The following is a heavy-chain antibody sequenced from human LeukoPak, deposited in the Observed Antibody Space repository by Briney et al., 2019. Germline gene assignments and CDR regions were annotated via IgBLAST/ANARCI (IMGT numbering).Heavy chain of an antibody. CDR1: GFTFSSYA. CDR3: AKGYSSSPFDY. D-gene: IGHD6-6*01. V-gene: IGHV3-23*01. CDR2: ISGSGGST. Sequence: GGSLRLSCAASGFTFSSYAMSWVRQAPGKGLEWVSAISGSGGSTYYADSVKGRFTISRDNSRNTLYLQMNSLRAEDTALYYCAKGYSSSPFDYWGQGTLVTVSS. J-gene: IGHJ4*02.